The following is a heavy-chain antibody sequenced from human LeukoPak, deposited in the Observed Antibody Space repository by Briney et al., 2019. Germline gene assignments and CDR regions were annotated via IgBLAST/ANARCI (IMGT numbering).Heavy chain of an antibody. J-gene: IGHJ4*02. Sequence: GRSLRLSCAASGFTFSSYAMHWVRQAPGKGPEWVAVISYDGSNKYYADSVKGRFTISRDNSKNTLYLQMNSLRAEDTAVYYCARSPDDSSSWYFDYWGQGTLVTVSS. CDR1: GFTFSSYA. CDR2: ISYDGSNK. D-gene: IGHD6-13*01. CDR3: ARSPDDSSSWYFDY. V-gene: IGHV3-30*04.